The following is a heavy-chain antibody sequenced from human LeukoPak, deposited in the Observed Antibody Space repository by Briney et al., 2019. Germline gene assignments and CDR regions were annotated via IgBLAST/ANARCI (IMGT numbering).Heavy chain of an antibody. V-gene: IGHV4-34*01. D-gene: IGHD1-26*01. CDR3: ARGGGGAKAFYFDY. CDR1: GESLSGNF. Sequence: SGTLSLTRAVPGESLSGNFWCWVRHSPGEGLGWVGEIDNNGITNYNPSLKSRVTMSVDTTRKRFSLRLTSESAADTGVYYCARGGGGAKAFYFDYWGQGSLVTVSS. J-gene: IGHJ4*02. CDR2: IDNNGIT.